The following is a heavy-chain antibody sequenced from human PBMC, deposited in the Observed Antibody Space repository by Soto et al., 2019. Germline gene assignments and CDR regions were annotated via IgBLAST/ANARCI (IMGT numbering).Heavy chain of an antibody. CDR1: GYTFTGYY. Sequence: ASVKVSCKASGYTFTGYYVLWVRQAPGQGLEWMGWFNPNSDDTYLAQSVQGRVTMNRDTSIGTAYMELRGLTSDDTAEYYCAKGGAIVAAGTRVYLYNAMDVWGQGTTVTVSS. D-gene: IGHD1-26*01. J-gene: IGHJ6*02. V-gene: IGHV1-2*02. CDR2: FNPNSDDT. CDR3: AKGGAIVAAGTRVYLYNAMDV.